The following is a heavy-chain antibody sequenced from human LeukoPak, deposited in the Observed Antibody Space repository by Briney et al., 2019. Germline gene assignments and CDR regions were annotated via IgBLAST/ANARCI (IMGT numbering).Heavy chain of an antibody. D-gene: IGHD6-13*01. J-gene: IGHJ6*02. CDR1: GGTFSSYA. V-gene: IGHV1-69*04. Sequence: GASVKVSCKASGGTFSSYAISWVRQAPGQGLEWMGRIIPILGIANYAQKFQGRATITADKSTSTAYMELSSLRSEDTAVYYCARQGSWDYYYYGMDVWGQGTTVTVSS. CDR3: ARQGSWDYYYYGMDV. CDR2: IIPILGIA.